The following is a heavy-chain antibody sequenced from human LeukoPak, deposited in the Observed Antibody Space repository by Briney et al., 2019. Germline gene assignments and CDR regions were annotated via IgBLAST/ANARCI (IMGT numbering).Heavy chain of an antibody. D-gene: IGHD3-22*01. J-gene: IGHJ4*02. CDR3: TREDRPFCPFAY. CDR2: ISHDGTT. Sequence: SQTLSLTCGVSGGSIDITNYWSWVRQAPGKGLEWIGEISHDGTTNYNPSLRSRVPMSLDRANNQFSLSLTSVTAADTAVYYCTREDRPFCPFAYWGQGVLVTVSS. V-gene: IGHV4-4*02. CDR1: GGSIDITNY.